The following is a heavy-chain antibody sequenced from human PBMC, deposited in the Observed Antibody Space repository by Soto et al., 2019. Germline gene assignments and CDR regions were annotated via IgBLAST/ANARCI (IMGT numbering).Heavy chain of an antibody. CDR3: ARDRKQWLSPVPGMDV. CDR1: GFTFSSYS. V-gene: IGHV3-21*01. D-gene: IGHD6-19*01. CDR2: ISSSSSYI. J-gene: IGHJ6*02. Sequence: GGSLRLSCAASGFTFSSYSMNWVRQAPGKGLEWVSSISSSSSYIYYADSVKGRFTISRDNAKNTLYLQMNSLRAEDTAVYYCARDRKQWLSPVPGMDVWGQGTTVTVSS.